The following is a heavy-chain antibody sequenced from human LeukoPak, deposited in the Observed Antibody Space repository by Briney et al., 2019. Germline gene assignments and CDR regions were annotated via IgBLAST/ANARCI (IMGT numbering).Heavy chain of an antibody. Sequence: ASVKVSCMASGYTFIGYYMHWVRQAPGQGLEWMGWINPNSGGTNYAQKFQGRVTMTRDTSISTAYMELSRLRSDDTAVYYCARADGYYDILTGYYLVAEYFQHWGQGTLVTVSS. J-gene: IGHJ1*01. V-gene: IGHV1-2*02. CDR3: ARADGYYDILTGYYLVAEYFQH. CDR2: INPNSGGT. CDR1: GYTFIGYY. D-gene: IGHD3-9*01.